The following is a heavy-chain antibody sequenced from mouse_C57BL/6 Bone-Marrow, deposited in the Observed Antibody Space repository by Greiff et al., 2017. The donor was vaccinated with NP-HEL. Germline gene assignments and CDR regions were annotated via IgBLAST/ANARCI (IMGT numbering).Heavy chain of an antibody. D-gene: IGHD2-5*01. V-gene: IGHV1-69*01. CDR3: AREGYSNYGGAY. J-gene: IGHJ3*01. Sequence: QVRLQQPGAELVMPGASVKLSCKASGYTFTSYWMHWVKQRPGQGLEWIGEIDPSDSYTNYNQKFKGKSTLTVDKSSSTAYMQLSSLTSEDSAVYYCAREGYSNYGGAYWGQGTLVTVSA. CDR1: GYTFTSYW. CDR2: IDPSDSYT.